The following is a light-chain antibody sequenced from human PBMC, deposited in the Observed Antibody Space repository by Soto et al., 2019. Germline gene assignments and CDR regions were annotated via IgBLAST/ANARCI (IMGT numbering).Light chain of an antibody. CDR2: GAS. CDR1: QSVSSSY. CDR3: QQYGSSPYT. V-gene: IGKV3-20*01. J-gene: IGKJ2*01. Sequence: EIVLTQSPGTLSLSPGERATLSCRASQSVSSSYLAWNQQKPGQAPRLLVYGASSRATGIPDRFSGSGSGTDFTLTISRVEPEDFAVYYCQQYGSSPYTLGQGTKLEIK.